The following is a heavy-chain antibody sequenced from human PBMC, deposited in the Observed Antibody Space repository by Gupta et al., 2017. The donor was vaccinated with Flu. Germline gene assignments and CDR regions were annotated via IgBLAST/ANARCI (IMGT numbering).Heavy chain of an antibody. D-gene: IGHD4-17*01. CDR1: GIFFSDAW. V-gene: IGHV3-15*04. CDR3: TWVNTVTTMGY. Sequence: EVQLVEPGGGLVKPGESLRLSCSVSGIFFSDAWMAWVRQAPGKGLEWVGRIVSRRGGGAIDYAAPVKGRFTILRDDSKDTLYLEMSSLKIEDTAVYYCTWVNTVTTMGYWGQGTLVTVSS. J-gene: IGHJ4*02. CDR2: IVSRRGGGAI.